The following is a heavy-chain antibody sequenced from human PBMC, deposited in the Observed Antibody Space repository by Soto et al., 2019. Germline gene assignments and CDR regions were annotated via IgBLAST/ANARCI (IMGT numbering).Heavy chain of an antibody. CDR1: GGSISSSSW. V-gene: IGHV4-4*02. J-gene: IGHJ4*02. D-gene: IGHD1-7*01. CDR3: TTSHAGELNN. CDR2: IFESGAT. Sequence: QVQLQESGPGLVKPSGTLSLTCAVSGGSISSSSWWTWVRQSPGKGLEWIGEIFESGATNYNPSLKSRLNMSVDKSKHQFSLNLSSLTAADTAVYFCTTSHAGELNNWGQGTLVTVSS.